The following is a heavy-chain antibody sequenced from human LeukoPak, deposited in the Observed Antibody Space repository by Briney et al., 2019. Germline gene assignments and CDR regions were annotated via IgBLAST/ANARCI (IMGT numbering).Heavy chain of an antibody. CDR3: ASDYSNYGFNWFDP. J-gene: IGHJ5*02. Sequence: GGSLRLSCAASGFTFSSYWMSWVRQAPGKGLEWVAVISYDGSNKYYADSVKGRFTISRDNSKNTLYLQMNSLRAEDTAVYYCASDYSNYGFNWFDPWGQGTLVTVSS. CDR1: GFTFSSYW. V-gene: IGHV3-30-3*01. D-gene: IGHD4-11*01. CDR2: ISYDGSNK.